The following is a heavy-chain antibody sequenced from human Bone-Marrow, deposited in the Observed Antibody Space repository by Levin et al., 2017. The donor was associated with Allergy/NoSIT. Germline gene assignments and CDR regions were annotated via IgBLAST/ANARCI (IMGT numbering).Heavy chain of an antibody. CDR1: GFTFSSYA. J-gene: IGHJ6*03. V-gene: IGHV3-23*01. D-gene: IGHD6-19*01. Sequence: GGSLRLSCAASGFTFSSYAMSWVRQAPGKGLEWVSAISGSGGSTYYADSVKGRFTISRDNSKNTLYLQMNSLRAEDTAVYYCAKDYRSGWYGGADYYYMDVWGKGTTVTVSS. CDR3: AKDYRSGWYGGADYYYMDV. CDR2: ISGSGGST.